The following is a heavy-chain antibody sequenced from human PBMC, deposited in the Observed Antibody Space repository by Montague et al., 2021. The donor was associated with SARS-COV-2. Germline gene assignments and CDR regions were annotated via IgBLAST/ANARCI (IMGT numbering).Heavy chain of an antibody. V-gene: IGHV4-4*07. D-gene: IGHD2-8*02. CDR1: GASINTYY. CDR3: ARAYCTGFGCHGGSGGGLSYFNYYRDV. CDR2: IYAGGST. Sequence: LVKPTQTLTLTCTVSGASINTYYWTWIRQPAGTGLEWIGRIYAGGSTSHNPSLRTRVTMSVDTSKNQVSLKLSSVTAADTAVYYCARAYCTGFGCHGGSGGGLSYFNYYRDVWGKGTAVTVSS. J-gene: IGHJ6*03.